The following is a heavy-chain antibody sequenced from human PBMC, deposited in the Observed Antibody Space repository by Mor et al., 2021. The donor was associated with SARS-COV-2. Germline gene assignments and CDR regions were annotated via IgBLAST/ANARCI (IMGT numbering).Heavy chain of an antibody. J-gene: IGHJ4*02. CDR3: AKDLGVRGVIPDY. CDR2: ISYDGSNK. Sequence: LEWVAVISYDGSNKYYADSVKGRFTISRDNSKNTLYLQMNSLRAEDTAVYYCAKDLGVRGVIPDYWGQGTLVTVSS. V-gene: IGHV3-30*18. D-gene: IGHD3-10*01.